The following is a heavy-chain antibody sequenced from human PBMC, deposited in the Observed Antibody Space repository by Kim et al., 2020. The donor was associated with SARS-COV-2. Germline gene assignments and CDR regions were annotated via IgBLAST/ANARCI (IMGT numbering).Heavy chain of an antibody. V-gene: IGHV4-39*01. CDR3: ARETYYYDSSGYYES. J-gene: IGHJ5*02. D-gene: IGHD3-22*01. Sequence: PSLKSRVTISVDTSKNQFSLKLSSVTAADTAVYYCARETYYYDSSGYYESWGQGTLVTVSS.